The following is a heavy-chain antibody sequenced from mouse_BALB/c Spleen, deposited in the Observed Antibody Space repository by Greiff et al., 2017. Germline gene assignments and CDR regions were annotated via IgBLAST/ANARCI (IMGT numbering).Heavy chain of an antibody. J-gene: IGHJ3*01. CDR1: GFTFSSYA. CDR3: AIDSSGSPFAY. Sequence: EVQGVESGGGLVKPGGSLKLSCAASGFTFSSYAMSWVRQSPEKRLEWVAEISSGGSYTYYPDTVTGRFTISRDNAKNTLYLEMSSLRSEDTAMYYCAIDSSGSPFAYWGQGTLVTVSA. V-gene: IGHV5-9-4*01. CDR2: ISSGGSYT. D-gene: IGHD3-2*01.